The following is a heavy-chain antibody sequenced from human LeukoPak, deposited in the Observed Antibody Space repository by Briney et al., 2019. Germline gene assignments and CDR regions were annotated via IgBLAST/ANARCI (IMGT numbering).Heavy chain of an antibody. V-gene: IGHV3-21*01. CDR3: ARAGAARPGYYYYYMDV. Sequence: PGGALRLSCAASGVTYSSYSMNCGRQAPGKGLWCGSSISSSSSYIYYADSVKGRFTISRDNAKTSLYLQMNSLRAEDTAVYYCARAGAARPGYYYYYMDVWGKGTTVTVSS. CDR1: GVTYSSYS. J-gene: IGHJ6*03. CDR2: ISSSSSYI. D-gene: IGHD6-6*01.